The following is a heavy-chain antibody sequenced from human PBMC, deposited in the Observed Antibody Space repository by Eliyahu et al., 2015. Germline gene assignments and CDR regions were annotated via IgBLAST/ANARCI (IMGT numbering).Heavy chain of an antibody. V-gene: IGHV4-39*01. D-gene: IGHD6-13*01. CDR1: DSSISNTTYY. CDR3: ARSRGIAAADY. CDR2: IYHSGGT. Sequence: QLQLQEWGPGLVKPSETLSLTCAVSDSSISNTTYYWGWIRQPPGKGLEWVANIYHSGGTYYNPSLRGRVTISVDTSKKQISLKLSSVTAADTAMYYCARSRGIAAADYWGQGTLVTVSS. J-gene: IGHJ4*02.